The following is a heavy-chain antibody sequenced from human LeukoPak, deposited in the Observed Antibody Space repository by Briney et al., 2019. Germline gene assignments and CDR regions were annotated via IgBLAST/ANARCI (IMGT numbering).Heavy chain of an antibody. CDR2: IWYDGSNK. D-gene: IGHD6-13*01. Sequence: GRSLRLSCAASGFXFSSYGMHWVRQAPGKGLEWVAVIWYDGSNKYYADSVKGRFTISRDNSKNTLYLQMNSLRAEDTAVYYCARDGVKGIAAAGTFYYWGQGTLVTVSS. V-gene: IGHV3-33*01. CDR3: ARDGVKGIAAAGTFYY. CDR1: GFXFSSYG. J-gene: IGHJ4*02.